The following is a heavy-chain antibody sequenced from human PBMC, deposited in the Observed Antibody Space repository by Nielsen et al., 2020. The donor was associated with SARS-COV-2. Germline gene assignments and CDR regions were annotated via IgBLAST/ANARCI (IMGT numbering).Heavy chain of an antibody. J-gene: IGHJ6*02. CDR1: GFTFSSYA. CDR2: ISYAGSNK. V-gene: IGHV3-30*04. Sequence: GGSLRLSCAASGFTFSSYAMHWVRQAPGKGLEWVAIISYAGSNKYSSDSVKARFTIARDNSKNTLYLQMNSLRAEDTALYHCARDPGTVVVVAATLGGAYGMDVWGQGTTVTVSS. D-gene: IGHD2-15*01. CDR3: ARDPGTVVVVAATLGGAYGMDV.